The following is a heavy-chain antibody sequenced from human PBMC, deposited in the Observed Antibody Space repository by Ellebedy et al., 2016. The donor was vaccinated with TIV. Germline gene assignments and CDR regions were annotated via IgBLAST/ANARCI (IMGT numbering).Heavy chain of an antibody. CDR1: GFTFSSYS. V-gene: IGHV3-48*01. J-gene: IGHJ4*02. CDR2: ISSSSSTI. D-gene: IGHD3-3*01. CDR3: AGRFLEWLS. Sequence: GESLKISCAASGFTFSSYSMNWVRQAPGKGLERVSYISSSSSTIYYADSVKGRFTISRDNAKNSLYLQMNSLRVEDTAVYYCAGRFLEWLSWGQGTLVTVSS.